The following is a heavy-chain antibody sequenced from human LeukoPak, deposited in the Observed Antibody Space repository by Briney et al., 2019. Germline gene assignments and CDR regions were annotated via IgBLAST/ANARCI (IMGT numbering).Heavy chain of an antibody. CDR1: GYTFTSYD. J-gene: IGHJ3*02. CDR3: ARALWSRWDAESSGYYYVPDDAFDI. D-gene: IGHD3-22*01. V-gene: IGHV1-8*01. Sequence: ASVKVSCKASGYTFTSYDINWVRQATGQGLEWMGWMNPNSGNTGYAQKFQGRATMTRNTSISTAYMELSSLRSEDTAVYYCARALWSRWDAESSGYYYVPDDAFDIWGQGTMVTVSS. CDR2: MNPNSGNT.